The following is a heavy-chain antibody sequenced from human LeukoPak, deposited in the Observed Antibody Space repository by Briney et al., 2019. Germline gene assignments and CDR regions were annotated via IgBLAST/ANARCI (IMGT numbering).Heavy chain of an antibody. J-gene: IGHJ4*02. Sequence: ASVKVSCKASGYTFTSYDINWVRQATGQGLEWMGWINPNSGGTNYAQKFQGRVTMTRDTSISTAYMELSRLRSDDTAVYYCARVGYYYDSSGYPTYYFDYWGQGTLVTVSS. CDR2: INPNSGGT. CDR1: GYTFTSYD. V-gene: IGHV1-2*02. D-gene: IGHD3-22*01. CDR3: ARVGYYYDSSGYPTYYFDY.